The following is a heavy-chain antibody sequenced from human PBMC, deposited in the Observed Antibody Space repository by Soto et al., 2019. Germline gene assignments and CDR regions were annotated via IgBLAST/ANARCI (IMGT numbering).Heavy chain of an antibody. CDR3: AKGNSLAVLYCSGGSCYSRLGAFDI. V-gene: IGHV3-23*01. CDR2: ISGSGGST. D-gene: IGHD2-15*01. CDR1: GFTFSSYA. Sequence: EVQLLESGGGLVQPGGSLRLSCAASGFTFSSYAMSWVRQAPGKGLEWVSAISGSGGSTYYADSVKGRFTISRDNSKNTLYLQMNSLRAEDTAVYYCAKGNSLAVLYCSGGSCYSRLGAFDIWGQGTMVTVSS. J-gene: IGHJ3*02.